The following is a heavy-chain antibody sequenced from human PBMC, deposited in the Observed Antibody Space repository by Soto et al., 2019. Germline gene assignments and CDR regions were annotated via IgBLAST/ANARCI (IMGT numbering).Heavy chain of an antibody. V-gene: IGHV1-18*01. CDR1: GYIFVNYG. CDR2: ISPYSGNT. Sequence: QVQLVQSGDEVRKPGSSVKVSCKASGYIFVNYGIAWVRQAPGQGLEWMGWISPYSGNTHYASKVQGRLTMTTDTSTSPAYMGLGSLTSDDTAVYYCELVDNYVPPNPQDDWGQGTTVTVSS. J-gene: IGHJ6*02. CDR3: ELVDNYVPPNPQDD. D-gene: IGHD3-16*01.